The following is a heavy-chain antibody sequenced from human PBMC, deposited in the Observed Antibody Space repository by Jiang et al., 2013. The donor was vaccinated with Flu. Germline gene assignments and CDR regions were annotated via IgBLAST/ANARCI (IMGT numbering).Heavy chain of an antibody. CDR3: ARSTIFGVLENPEMDV. V-gene: IGHV1-18*01. D-gene: IGHD3-3*01. J-gene: IGHJ6*02. Sequence: SCKASGYTFTSFGISWVRQAPGQGLEWMGWISGYNGNTNYAQKFQGRVTMTTDTSTSTAYMELRSLRSDDTAVYYCARSTIFGVLENPEMDVWGQGTTVTVSS. CDR1: GYTFTSFG. CDR2: ISGYNGNT.